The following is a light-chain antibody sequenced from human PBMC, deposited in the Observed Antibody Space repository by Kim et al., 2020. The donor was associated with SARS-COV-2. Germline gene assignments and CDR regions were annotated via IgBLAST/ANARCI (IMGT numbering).Light chain of an antibody. CDR2: GKN. CDR3: NSRDSSGNHYV. Sequence: SSVLTQDPAVSVALGQTVRITCQGDSLRRYYASWYQQKPGQAPVLVIYGKNNRPSGIPDRFSGSSSGNTASLTITGAQAEDEADYYCNSRDSSGNHYVFGTGTKVTDL. CDR1: SLRRYY. V-gene: IGLV3-19*01. J-gene: IGLJ1*01.